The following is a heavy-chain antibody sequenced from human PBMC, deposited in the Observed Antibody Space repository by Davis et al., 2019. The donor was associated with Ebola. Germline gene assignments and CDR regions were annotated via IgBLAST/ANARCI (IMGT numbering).Heavy chain of an antibody. V-gene: IGHV3-30*04. CDR3: ARAVFHEVLDY. CDR1: GFSFRNYA. J-gene: IGHJ4*02. CDR2: VSHSESEK. D-gene: IGHD3-3*01. Sequence: GESLKISCTASGFSFRNYAMRFVRQPPGKGLEWVGVVSHSESEKFYAASVKGRVTISGDNSENTLYLQMNSLTADDTAVYYCARAVFHEVLDYWGQGTLVTVSS.